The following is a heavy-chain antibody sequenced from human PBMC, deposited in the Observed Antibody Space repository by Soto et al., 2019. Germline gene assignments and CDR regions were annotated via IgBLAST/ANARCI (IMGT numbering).Heavy chain of an antibody. CDR1: GFTFSSYS. CDR3: ARDSPSGYYDSSGYYWDAFDI. D-gene: IGHD3-22*01. CDR2: ISSSSSYI. Sequence: GGSLRLSCAASGFTFSSYSMNWVRQAPGQGLEWVSSISSSSSYIYYADSVKGRFTISRDNAKNSLYLQMNSLRAEDTAVYYCARDSPSGYYDSSGYYWDAFDIWGQGTMVTVSS. V-gene: IGHV3-21*01. J-gene: IGHJ3*02.